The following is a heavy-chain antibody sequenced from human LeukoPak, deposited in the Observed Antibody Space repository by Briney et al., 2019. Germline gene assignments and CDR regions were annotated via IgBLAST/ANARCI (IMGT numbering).Heavy chain of an antibody. Sequence: QPGRSLRLSCAASGFTFSSYAMHWVRQAPGKGLEWVAVISYDGSNKYYADSVKGRFTISRDNAKNSLYLQMNSLRAEDTAVYYCARAPSLFGVVGDIWGQGTMVTVSS. J-gene: IGHJ3*02. CDR3: ARAPSLFGVVGDI. V-gene: IGHV3-30-3*01. CDR2: ISYDGSNK. CDR1: GFTFSSYA. D-gene: IGHD3-3*01.